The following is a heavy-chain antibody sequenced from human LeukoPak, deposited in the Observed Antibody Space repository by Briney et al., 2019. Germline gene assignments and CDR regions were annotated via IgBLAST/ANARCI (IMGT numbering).Heavy chain of an antibody. V-gene: IGHV4-59*12. Sequence: PSETLSLTCTVSGGSISSYYWSWIRQPPGKGLEWIGYIYYSGSTNYNPSLKSRVTMSVDTSKNQFSLKLSSVTAADTAVYYCVLASPESYYYMDVWGKGTTVTISS. CDR2: IYYSGST. CDR1: GGSISSYY. CDR3: VLASPESYYYMDV. J-gene: IGHJ6*03. D-gene: IGHD1-14*01.